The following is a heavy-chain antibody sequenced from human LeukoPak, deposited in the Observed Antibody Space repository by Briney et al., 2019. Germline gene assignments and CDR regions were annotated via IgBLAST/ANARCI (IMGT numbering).Heavy chain of an antibody. D-gene: IGHD3-10*01. CDR3: ARPDGVYGSGSYCHY. CDR2: IYPGDSDT. V-gene: IGHV5-51*01. Sequence: GESLKISCEGSGYPFTLFWIGWLRQMPGKGLEWMGIIYPGDSDTRYNPSFQGQVTISADKSISTAYLQWSSLKPSDTAMYYCARPDGVYGSGSYCHYWGQGTLVTVSS. J-gene: IGHJ4*02. CDR1: GYPFTLFW.